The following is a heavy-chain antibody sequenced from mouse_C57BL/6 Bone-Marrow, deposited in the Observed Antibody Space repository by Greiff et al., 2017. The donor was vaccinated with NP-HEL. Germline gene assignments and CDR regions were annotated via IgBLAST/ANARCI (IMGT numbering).Heavy chain of an antibody. CDR1: GFTFSSYT. Sequence: EVKLVESGGGLVKPGGSLKLSCAASGFTFSSYTMSWVRQTPEKRLEWVATISGGGGNTYYPDSVKGRFTISRDNAKNTLYLQMSSLRSEDTALYYCERRKYYGSRTEWYFDVWGTGTTVTVSS. D-gene: IGHD1-1*01. CDR3: ERRKYYGSRTEWYFDV. J-gene: IGHJ1*03. CDR2: ISGGGGNT. V-gene: IGHV5-9*01.